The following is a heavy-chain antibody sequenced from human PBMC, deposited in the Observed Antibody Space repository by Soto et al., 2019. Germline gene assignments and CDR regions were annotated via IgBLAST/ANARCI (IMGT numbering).Heavy chain of an antibody. Sequence: GGSLRLSCAASGFTFSSYSMNWVRQAPGKGLEWVSSISSSSSYIYYADSVKGRFTISRDNAKNSLYLQMNSLRAEDTALYYCARDQPGYSYGCGLGYWGQGTLVTVSS. CDR2: ISSSSSYI. J-gene: IGHJ4*02. CDR1: GFTFSSYS. D-gene: IGHD5-18*01. CDR3: ARDQPGYSYGCGLGY. V-gene: IGHV3-21*01.